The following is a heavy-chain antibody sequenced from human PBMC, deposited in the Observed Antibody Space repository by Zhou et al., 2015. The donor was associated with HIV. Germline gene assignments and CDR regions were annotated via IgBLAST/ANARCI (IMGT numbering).Heavy chain of an antibody. D-gene: IGHD6-19*01. Sequence: QVQLVQSGAEVKKPGASVKVSCKASGYTFTSYYMHWVRQAPGQGLEWMGIINPSGGSTSYAQKFQGRVTMTRDTSTSTVYMELSSLRSEDTAVYYCASQIGYSSGWQATGLRVWDYWGQGTLVTVSS. J-gene: IGHJ4*02. CDR2: INPSGGST. CDR3: ASQIGYSSGWQATGLRVWDY. CDR1: GYTFTSYY. V-gene: IGHV1-46*01.